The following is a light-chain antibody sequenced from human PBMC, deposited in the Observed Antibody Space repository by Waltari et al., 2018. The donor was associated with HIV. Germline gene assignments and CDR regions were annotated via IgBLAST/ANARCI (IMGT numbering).Light chain of an antibody. CDR2: EVS. Sequence: QSALTQPASVSGSPGQSITISCTGSSSDVGSSIYVSWYQQHPGKAPKLMIYEVSNRPAGVSHRFSGSKSGNTASLTISGLQPEDEADYYCNSYTSISTWVFGGGTKLTVL. V-gene: IGLV2-14*01. J-gene: IGLJ3*02. CDR3: NSYTSISTWV. CDR1: SSDVGSSIY.